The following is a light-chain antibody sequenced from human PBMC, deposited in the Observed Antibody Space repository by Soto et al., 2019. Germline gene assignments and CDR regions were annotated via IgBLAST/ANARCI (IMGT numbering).Light chain of an antibody. CDR1: SSDVGKYDY. V-gene: IGLV2-14*01. J-gene: IGLJ1*01. Sequence: QSVLTQPPSASGSPGQSVTISCTGTSSDVGKYDYVSWFQHHPGKAPKLIIYEVSNRPAGVSNRFSGSKSGHTASLTISGLQSEDEADYFCTSYTSSSTLDVFGTGTKVTVL. CDR3: TSYTSSSTLDV. CDR2: EVS.